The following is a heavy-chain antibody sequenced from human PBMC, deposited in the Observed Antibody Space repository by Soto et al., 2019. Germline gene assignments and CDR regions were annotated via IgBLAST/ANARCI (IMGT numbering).Heavy chain of an antibody. CDR1: GFTFDDYT. V-gene: IGHV3-43*01. J-gene: IGHJ4*02. CDR3: AKDISGSQAAYYFDY. D-gene: IGHD2-15*01. CDR2: ISWDGGST. Sequence: GGSLRLSCAASGFTFDDYTMHWVRQAPGKGLEWVSLISWDGGSTYYADSVKGRFTISRDNSKNSLYLQMNSLRTEDTALYYCAKDISGSQAAYYFDYWGQGTLVTVSS.